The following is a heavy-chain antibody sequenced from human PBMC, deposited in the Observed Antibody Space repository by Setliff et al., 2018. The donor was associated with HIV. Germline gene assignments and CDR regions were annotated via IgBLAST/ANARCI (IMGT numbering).Heavy chain of an antibody. V-gene: IGHV4-34*01. J-gene: IGHJ4*02. CDR1: GGSFSDYS. Sequence: SETLSLTCAVYGGSFSDYSWTWIRQPPGKGLEWIGEINHSGSTNYNPSLKSRVTISVDTSKQQFSLKVSSVTAADTAVYYCARTGVAHAGQGFDSWGQGRLVTVSS. CDR3: ARTGVAHAGQGFDS. D-gene: IGHD2-15*01. CDR2: INHSGST.